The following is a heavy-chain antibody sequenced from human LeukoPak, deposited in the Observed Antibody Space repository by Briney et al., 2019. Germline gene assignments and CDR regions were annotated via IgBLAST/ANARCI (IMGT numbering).Heavy chain of an antibody. Sequence: KSSETVSLTCAVSGGFISSSNWWSWVRQPPGKGLVWIGEIYRSGSTNYNPSLKSRVTISVDKNKNSLCLKLSSVTAADTAVYYCARVSSGATTVDYWGQGTLVTVSS. CDR1: GGFISSSNW. CDR3: ARVSSGATTVDY. D-gene: IGHD1-26*01. V-gene: IGHV4-4*02. J-gene: IGHJ4*02. CDR2: IYRSGST.